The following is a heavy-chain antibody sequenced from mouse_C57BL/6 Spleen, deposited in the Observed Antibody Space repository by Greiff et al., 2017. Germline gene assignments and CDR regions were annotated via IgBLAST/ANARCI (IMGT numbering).Heavy chain of an antibody. Sequence: QVQLQQPGAELVKPGASVKLSCKASGYTFTSYWMHWVKQRPGRGLEWIGRIDPNSGGTKYNEKFKSKATLTVDKPSSTAYMQLSSLTSEDSAVYYCARKFDYYGSSYWYFDVWGTGTTVTVSS. D-gene: IGHD1-1*01. J-gene: IGHJ1*03. CDR2: IDPNSGGT. CDR3: ARKFDYYGSSYWYFDV. CDR1: GYTFTSYW. V-gene: IGHV1-72*01.